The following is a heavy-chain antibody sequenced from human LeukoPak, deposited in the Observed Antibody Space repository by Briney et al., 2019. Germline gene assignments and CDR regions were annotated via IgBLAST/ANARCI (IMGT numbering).Heavy chain of an antibody. Sequence: GGSLRLSCAASGFTFSSYGMHWVRQAPGKGLEWVAVISYDGSNKYYADSVKGRFTISRDNSKNTLYLQMNSLRAEDTAVYYCAKDQQQLVRGPFDYWGQGTLVTVSS. CDR3: AKDQQQLVRGPFDY. CDR1: GFTFSSYG. D-gene: IGHD6-13*01. V-gene: IGHV3-30*18. J-gene: IGHJ4*02. CDR2: ISYDGSNK.